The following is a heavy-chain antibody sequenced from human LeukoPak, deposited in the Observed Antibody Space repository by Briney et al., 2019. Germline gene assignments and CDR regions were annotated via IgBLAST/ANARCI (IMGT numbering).Heavy chain of an antibody. Sequence: GGSLRLSCAASGFTFSSYAMSWVRQAPGKGLEWVSAISGSGGSTYYADSVKGRFTISRDNSKNTLYLQMNSLRAEDTAVYYCAKRPTAAXXGTREYFQHWGQGTLVTVSS. D-gene: IGHD1-26*01. CDR3: AKRPTAAXXGTREYFQH. V-gene: IGHV3-23*01. CDR1: GFTFSSYA. CDR2: ISGSGGST. J-gene: IGHJ1*01.